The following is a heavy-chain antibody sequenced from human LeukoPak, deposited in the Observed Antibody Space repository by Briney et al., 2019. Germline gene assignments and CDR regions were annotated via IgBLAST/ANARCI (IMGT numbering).Heavy chain of an antibody. CDR3: AIHCSGGSCSRSYYFDY. V-gene: IGHV1-3*01. J-gene: IGHJ4*02. CDR2: INAGNGNT. D-gene: IGHD2-15*01. Sequence: ASVKVSCKASGYTFSSYVMHWVRPAPGQRLEWMGWINAGNGNTKYTQKFQDRITFTSDTSASTAYMELSSLRSEDTAVYYCAIHCSGGSCSRSYYFDYWGQGTLVTVSS. CDR1: GYTFSSYV.